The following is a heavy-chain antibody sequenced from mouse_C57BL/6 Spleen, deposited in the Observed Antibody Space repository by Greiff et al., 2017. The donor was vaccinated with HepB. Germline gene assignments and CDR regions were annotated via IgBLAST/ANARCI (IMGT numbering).Heavy chain of an antibody. V-gene: IGHV1-81*01. Sequence: QVQLKQSGAELARPGASVKLSCKASGYTFTSYGISWVKQRTGQRLEWIGEIYPRSGNTYYNEKFKGKATLTADKSSSTAYMELRSLTSEDSAVYFCARKREDYAMDYWGQGTSVTVSS. CDR1: GYTFTSYG. J-gene: IGHJ4*01. CDR3: ARKREDYAMDY. CDR2: IYPRSGNT.